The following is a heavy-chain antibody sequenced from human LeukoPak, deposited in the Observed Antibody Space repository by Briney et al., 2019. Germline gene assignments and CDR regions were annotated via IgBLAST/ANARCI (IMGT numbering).Heavy chain of an antibody. D-gene: IGHD3-3*01. CDR3: ARDNYDFWSGYGFGWFDP. J-gene: IGHJ5*02. V-gene: IGHV4-59*01. CDR1: GGSISSYY. CDR2: MYYSGST. Sequence: SETLSLTCTVSGGSISSYYWSWIRQPRGKGLVWIGYMYYSGSTNYNPSLKSRVTISVDTSKNQFSLKLSSVTAADTAVYYCARDNYDFWSGYGFGWFDPWGQGTLVTVSS.